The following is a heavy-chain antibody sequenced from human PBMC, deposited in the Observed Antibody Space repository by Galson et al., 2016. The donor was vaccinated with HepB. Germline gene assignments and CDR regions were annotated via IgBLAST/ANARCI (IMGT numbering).Heavy chain of an antibody. V-gene: IGHV1-18*01. D-gene: IGHD6-19*01. CDR2: ISPRNGNT. CDR1: GYTFSTFG. J-gene: IGHJ4*02. Sequence: QSGAEVKKPGASVKASCKASGYTFSTFGISWLRQAPGQGLEWMGWISPRNGNTDYPRKFQGRVTMTTETSTSTAYLELRGLRSDDTAVYYCARNIRSGSAWYYYFDHWGQGTLVTVSS. CDR3: ARNIRSGSAWYYYFDH.